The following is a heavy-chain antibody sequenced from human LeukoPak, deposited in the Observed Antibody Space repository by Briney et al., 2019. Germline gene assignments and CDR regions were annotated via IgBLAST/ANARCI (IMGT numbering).Heavy chain of an antibody. D-gene: IGHD3-10*01. J-gene: IGHJ6*02. Sequence: GGSLRLSCAASGFTFRDYYMSWIRQARGKGLEWVSFISSSGSTIYYADSVKGRFTISRDNAKNSLYLQMNSLRAEDTAVYYCAREAVTPYYGMDVWGQGTTVAVSS. V-gene: IGHV3-11*01. CDR2: ISSSGSTI. CDR3: AREAVTPYYGMDV. CDR1: GFTFRDYY.